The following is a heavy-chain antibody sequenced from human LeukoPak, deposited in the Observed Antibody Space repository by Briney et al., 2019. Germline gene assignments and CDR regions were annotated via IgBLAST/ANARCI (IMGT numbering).Heavy chain of an antibody. J-gene: IGHJ3*02. CDR1: GFTFSDYP. V-gene: IGHV3-30*02. CDR2: IRYDGSEK. Sequence: PGGSLGLSCAASGFTFSDYPMNWSRQAPGKGLEWVAFIRYDGSEKYYADSVKGRFTISRDNSKNTLYLQMNSLRAEDTAVYYCARGGDAFDIWGQGTMVTVSS. CDR3: ARGGDAFDI.